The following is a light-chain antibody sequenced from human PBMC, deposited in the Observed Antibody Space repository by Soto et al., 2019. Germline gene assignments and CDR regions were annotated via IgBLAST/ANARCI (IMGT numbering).Light chain of an antibody. CDR1: QSISSY. CDR3: QQSYSTPIT. Sequence: DIQMTQSPSSLSASVGDRVTITCRASQSISSYLNWYQQKPGKAPKLLIYAASSLQSGVPSRFSGSVSGTDFTLTISNLQPEDFATYYCQQSYSTPITFGPGTKVDIK. CDR2: AAS. V-gene: IGKV1-39*01. J-gene: IGKJ3*01.